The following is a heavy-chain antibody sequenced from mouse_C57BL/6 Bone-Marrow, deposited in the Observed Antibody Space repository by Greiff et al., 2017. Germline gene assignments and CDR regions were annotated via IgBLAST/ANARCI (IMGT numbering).Heavy chain of an antibody. Sequence: QVQLQQSGAELARPGASVQLSCKASVYTFTCYGISWVKQRTGHGLAWIGEIYSRSGNPYYTAKFIGKAPLTADKSSSTAYRELRSLTSEDSAVYFLAITAGVDYARDDWGQGSSVTGSS. J-gene: IGHJ4*01. CDR2: IYSRSGNP. CDR3: AITAGVDYARDD. CDR1: VYTFTCYG. V-gene: IGHV1-81*01. D-gene: IGHD1-1*01.